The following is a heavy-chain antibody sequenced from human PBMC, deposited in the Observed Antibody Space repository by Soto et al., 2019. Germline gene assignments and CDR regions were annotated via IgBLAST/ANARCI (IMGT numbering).Heavy chain of an antibody. D-gene: IGHD2-21*02. CDR3: AADPYCGGDCYFDY. V-gene: IGHV1-58*01. J-gene: IGHJ4*02. Sequence: SVKVSCKASGFTFFTSAVQWVRQARGQRLEWIGWTVVGSGNTNYAQKFQERVTITRDMSTNTAYMELSRLRSEDTAVYYCAADPYCGGDCYFDYWGQGIMVTVSS. CDR1: GFTFFTSA. CDR2: TVVGSGNT.